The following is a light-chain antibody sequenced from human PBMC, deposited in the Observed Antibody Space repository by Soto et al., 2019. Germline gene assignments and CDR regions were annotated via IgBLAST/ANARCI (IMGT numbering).Light chain of an antibody. J-gene: IGKJ3*01. Sequence: EIVMTQSPATLSVSPGERATLSCRASQGVGSNLAWYQQRPGQAPRLLIYAASTRATGIPARFSGSGSGTEFSLTLSSLQSEDFAVYYCQQYKNWPIFTFGPGTKVDIK. V-gene: IGKV3-15*01. CDR1: QGVGSN. CDR3: QQYKNWPIFT. CDR2: AAS.